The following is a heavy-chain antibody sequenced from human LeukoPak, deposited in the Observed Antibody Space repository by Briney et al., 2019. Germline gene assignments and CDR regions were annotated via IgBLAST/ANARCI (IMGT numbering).Heavy chain of an antibody. CDR2: TYYSGST. J-gene: IGHJ5*02. Sequence: SETLSLTCTVSGGSISSYYWSWIRQPPGKGLEWIGYTYYSGSTNYNPSLKSRVTISVDTSKNQCSLKLSSVTAADTAVYYCARVQGSVSFDPWGQGTLVTVSS. D-gene: IGHD3-10*01. CDR3: ARVQGSVSFDP. V-gene: IGHV4-59*01. CDR1: GGSISSYY.